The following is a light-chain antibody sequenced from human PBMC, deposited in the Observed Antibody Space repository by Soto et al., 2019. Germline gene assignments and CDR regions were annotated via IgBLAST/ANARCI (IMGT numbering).Light chain of an antibody. Sequence: EIVLTQSPGTLSLSPGERATLSCRVSQSVSDNKLAWYQQKPGQAPRLLIYGASTRATGIPARFSGSGSGTDFTLTISSLEPEDFAVYYCQQRSNWPPTWTFGQGTKVDIK. CDR3: QQRSNWPPTWT. CDR1: QSVSDN. CDR2: GAS. V-gene: IGKV3-11*01. J-gene: IGKJ1*01.